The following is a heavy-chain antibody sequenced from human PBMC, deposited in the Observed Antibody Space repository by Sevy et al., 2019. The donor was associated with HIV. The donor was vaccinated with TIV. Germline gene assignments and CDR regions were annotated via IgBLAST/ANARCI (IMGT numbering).Heavy chain of an antibody. J-gene: IGHJ6*02. CDR3: ARDVAFTTEYSYGMDV. CDR2: ISYAGSNK. Sequence: GGSLRLSCAASGFMFSSYSVHWVRQAPGKGLEWVEVISYAGSNKYYADSVKGRFTISRDNSKNTLYLQMNSLRAEDTAVYYCARDVAFTTEYSYGMDVWGQGTTVTVSS. D-gene: IGHD4-17*01. CDR1: GFMFSSYS. V-gene: IGHV3-30-3*01.